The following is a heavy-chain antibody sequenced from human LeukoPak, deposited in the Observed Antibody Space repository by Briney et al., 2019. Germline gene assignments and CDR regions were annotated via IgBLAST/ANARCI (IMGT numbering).Heavy chain of an antibody. Sequence: ASVKVSCKASGYTFTSYYIHWVRQAPGQGLEWMGIINPSGGATRYAQKLQGRVTMTRDTSTSTVYMELSGLRSEDTAVYYCARAPFRSAAAADFDYWGQGTLVTVSS. CDR1: GYTFTSYY. CDR2: INPSGGAT. CDR3: ARAPFRSAAAADFDY. D-gene: IGHD6-13*01. J-gene: IGHJ4*02. V-gene: IGHV1-46*04.